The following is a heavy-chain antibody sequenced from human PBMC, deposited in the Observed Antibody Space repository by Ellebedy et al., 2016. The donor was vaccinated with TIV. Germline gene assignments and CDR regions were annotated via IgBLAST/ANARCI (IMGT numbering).Heavy chain of an antibody. CDR2: ISSSSSYI. CDR3: ARTAGTYYYYYMDV. Sequence: GESLKISXAASGFTFSSYSMNWVRQAPGKGLEWVSSISSSSSYIYYADSVKGRFTISRDNAKNSLYLQMNSLRAEDTAVYYCARTAGTYYYYYMDVWGKGTTVTVSS. CDR1: GFTFSSYS. V-gene: IGHV3-21*01. J-gene: IGHJ6*03. D-gene: IGHD1-1*01.